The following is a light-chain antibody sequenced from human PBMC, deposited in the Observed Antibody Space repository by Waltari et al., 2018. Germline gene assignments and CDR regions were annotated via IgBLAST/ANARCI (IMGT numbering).Light chain of an antibody. V-gene: IGKV3-20*01. CDR3: QQHDSSQWT. Sequence: EIVLTQSPGTLSLSPGERATLSCRASQSVRTYYLAWYQQKPGQAPRLLIYGASSRAAGIPDRFSGSGSGTDFTLTIGRLEPEDFAVYYCQQHDSSQWTFGQGTKVEIK. J-gene: IGKJ1*01. CDR1: QSVRTYY. CDR2: GAS.